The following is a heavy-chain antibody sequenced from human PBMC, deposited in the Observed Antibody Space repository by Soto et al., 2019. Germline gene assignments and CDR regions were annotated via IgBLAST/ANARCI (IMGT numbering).Heavy chain of an antibody. D-gene: IGHD1-7*01. J-gene: IGHJ2*01. Sequence: SETLSLTCAVYGGSFSGYSWSWIRQPPGKGLEWIGEINHSGSTSYSPSLKGRVTISLDTSKNQFSLKLNSVTAADTAVYYCARVWTVPPSRNYLYFDLWGRGTLVTVSS. V-gene: IGHV4-34*01. CDR3: ARVWTVPPSRNYLYFDL. CDR1: GGSFSGYS. CDR2: INHSGST.